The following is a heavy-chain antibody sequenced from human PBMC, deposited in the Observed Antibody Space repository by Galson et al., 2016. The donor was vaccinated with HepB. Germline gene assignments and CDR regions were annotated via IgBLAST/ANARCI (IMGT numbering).Heavy chain of an antibody. V-gene: IGHV1-18*04. D-gene: IGHD3-10*01. CDR1: GYTFSTYG. CDR2: ISPSNGDT. CDR3: VGDLSSYGSGSWEDCCDP. Sequence: SVKVSCKASGYTFSTYGMSWVRQAPGQGLEWMGWISPSNGDTNYGQKFRGRVTLTTDASTSTVYMELRSLRSDDTAVYYCVGDLSSYGSGSWEDCCDPLGHGTLVTVSS. J-gene: IGHJ5*02.